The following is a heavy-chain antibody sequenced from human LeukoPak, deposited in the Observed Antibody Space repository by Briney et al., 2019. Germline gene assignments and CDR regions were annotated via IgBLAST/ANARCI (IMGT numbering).Heavy chain of an antibody. D-gene: IGHD3-10*01. V-gene: IGHV1-24*01. Sequence: ASVKVSCKVSGYTLTELSMHWVRQAPGKGLEWMGGFDPEDGETIYAQKFQGRVTMTEDTSTDTAYMELSSLRSEDTAVYYCARVWDYGSGELGPFDPWGQGTLVTVSS. CDR2: FDPEDGET. CDR1: GYTLTELS. CDR3: ARVWDYGSGELGPFDP. J-gene: IGHJ5*02.